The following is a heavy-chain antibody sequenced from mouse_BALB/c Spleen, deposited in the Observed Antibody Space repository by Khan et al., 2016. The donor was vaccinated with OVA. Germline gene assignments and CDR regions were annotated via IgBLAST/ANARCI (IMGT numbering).Heavy chain of an antibody. Sequence: QIQLVQPGPELKKPGETVKISCRASGYTFTNYGMNWVKQAPGQGLKWMGWINTYIGEPTYADDFKGRFAFSLETSASTAYLQINNLKNEDTATYFCARSNGNYWFAYWGQGTLVTVSA. V-gene: IGHV9-3-1*01. CDR1: GYTFTNYG. CDR2: INTYIGEP. D-gene: IGHD2-1*01. CDR3: ARSNGNYWFAY. J-gene: IGHJ3*01.